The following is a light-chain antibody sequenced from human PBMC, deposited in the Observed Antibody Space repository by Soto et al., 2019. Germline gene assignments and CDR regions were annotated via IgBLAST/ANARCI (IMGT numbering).Light chain of an antibody. CDR3: QQYSSAPAWT. J-gene: IGKJ1*01. Sequence: EVTLTQSPGSLSLSPGERATLSCRASQRLKSDYFAWYQQRRGQAPRLLIYGTSIRAYGIPDRFSGSGSGTDFTLTIARLEPEDFAVYYCQQYSSAPAWTFGQGTKVEV. CDR1: QRLKSDY. CDR2: GTS. V-gene: IGKV3-20*01.